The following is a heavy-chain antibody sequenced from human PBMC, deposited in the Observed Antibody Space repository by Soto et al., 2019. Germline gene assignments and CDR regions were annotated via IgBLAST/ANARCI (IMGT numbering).Heavy chain of an antibody. D-gene: IGHD1-26*01. J-gene: IGHJ4*02. CDR3: VSGRLTDLDY. V-gene: IGHV3-74*01. Sequence: EVQLVESGGGLVQPGASLRLSCAASGFTFSSDWMHWGRQAPGKGLVWVSRIYSDGSSTSYAGSVKGRFTISRDNTKNPLYLQMNRLTAEDTAVYFYVSGRLTDLDYWGQGTMVTVSS. CDR1: GFTFSSDW. CDR2: IYSDGSST.